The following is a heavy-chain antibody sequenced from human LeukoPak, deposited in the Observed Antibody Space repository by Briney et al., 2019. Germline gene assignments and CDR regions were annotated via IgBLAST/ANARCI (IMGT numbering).Heavy chain of an antibody. CDR3: ARALYYDSSGYYFGFDY. V-gene: IGHV3-21*01. J-gene: IGHJ4*02. CDR1: GFTFSSYS. CDR2: ISSSSSYI. D-gene: IGHD3-22*01. Sequence: GGSLRLSCAASGFTFSSYSMNWVRQAPGKGLEWVSSISSSSSYIYYADSVKGRFTISRDNSKNTLYLQMNSLRAEDTAVYYCARALYYDSSGYYFGFDYWGQGTLVTVSS.